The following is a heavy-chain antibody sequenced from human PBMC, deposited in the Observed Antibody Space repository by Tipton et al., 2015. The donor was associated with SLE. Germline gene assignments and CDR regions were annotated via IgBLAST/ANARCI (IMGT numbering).Heavy chain of an antibody. CDR2: VYYNGNT. CDR3: ARHRFGDPYFSDY. V-gene: IGHV4-59*08. CDR1: GGSINNYY. J-gene: IGHJ4*02. Sequence: TLSLTCTVSGGSINNYYWSWIRQPPVKGLEWIGYVYYNGNTRYNPSLNSRVSISVDTSKNRFSLRLSFVTAADTAIYYCARHRFGDPYFSDYWGQGTLVTVSS. D-gene: IGHD4-17*01.